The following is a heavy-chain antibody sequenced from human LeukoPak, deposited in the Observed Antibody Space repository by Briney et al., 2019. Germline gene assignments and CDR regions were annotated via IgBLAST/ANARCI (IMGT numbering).Heavy chain of an antibody. V-gene: IGHV3-48*01. CDR2: VSSSSSTI. Sequence: SGGSLRLSCAASGFTYSSYSRNWVRQAPAKGLEWVSYVSSSSSTIYYADSVKGRFTISRDNAKNSLYLQMNSLRAEDTAVYYCARAGTYYYDSSGYTDYWGQGTLVTVSS. D-gene: IGHD3-22*01. CDR3: ARAGTYYYDSSGYTDY. J-gene: IGHJ4*02. CDR1: GFTYSSYS.